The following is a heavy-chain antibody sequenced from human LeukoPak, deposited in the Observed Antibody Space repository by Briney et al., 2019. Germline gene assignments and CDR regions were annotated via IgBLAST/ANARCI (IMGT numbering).Heavy chain of an antibody. CDR1: GFTFSSYW. V-gene: IGHV3-74*03. D-gene: IGHD3-22*01. J-gene: IGHJ4*02. CDR3: ARGARYYDSSGYPGDY. Sequence: GGSLRLSCAASGFTFSSYWMHWVRQAPGKGLVWVSRINGDGSTTKYADSVKGRFTISRDSAENTLFLQMNSLRAEDTAVYYCARGARYYDSSGYPGDYWGQGTLVTVSS. CDR2: INGDGSTT.